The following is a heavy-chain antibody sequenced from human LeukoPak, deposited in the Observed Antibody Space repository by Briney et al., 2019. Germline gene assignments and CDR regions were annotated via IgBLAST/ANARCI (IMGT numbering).Heavy chain of an antibody. CDR2: IYYSGST. CDR1: GGSISSSSYY. J-gene: IGHJ3*02. CDR3: ARTLKEARYYDSSGSKPRAFDI. V-gene: IGHV4-39*01. D-gene: IGHD3-22*01. Sequence: SETLSLTCTVSGGSISSSSYYWGWIRQPPGKGLEWIGSIYYSGSTYYNPSLKSRVTISVDTSKNQFSLKLSSVTAADTAVYYCARTLKEARYYDSSGSKPRAFDIWGQGTMVTVSS.